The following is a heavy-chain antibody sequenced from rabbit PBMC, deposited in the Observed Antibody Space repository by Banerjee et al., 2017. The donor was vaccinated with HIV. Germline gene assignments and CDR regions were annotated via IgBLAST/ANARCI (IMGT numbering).Heavy chain of an antibody. CDR1: GFSFSSGYD. CDR2: INNGDGST. V-gene: IGHV1S47*01. D-gene: IGHD4-1*01. CDR3: ARNDYSSGWGADL. Sequence: QEQLEESGGDLVKPEGSLTLTCTASGFSFSSGYDMCWVRQAPGKGLEWIACINNGDGSTYYANWVNGRFTISLDNAQNTVTLQMTNLTAADTATYFCARNDYSSGWGADLWGPGTLVTVS. J-gene: IGHJ4*01.